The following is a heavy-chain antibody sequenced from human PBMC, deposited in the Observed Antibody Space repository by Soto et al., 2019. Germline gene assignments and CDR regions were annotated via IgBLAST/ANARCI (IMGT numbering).Heavy chain of an antibody. CDR3: ARDPGGYSSGWYYYYGMDV. CDR1: GDSVSSNSAA. CDR2: TYYRSKWYN. V-gene: IGHV6-1*01. Sequence: SQTLSLTCAISGDSVSSNSAAWNWIRQSPSRGLEWLGRTYYRSKWYNDYAVSVKSRITINPDTSKNQFSLQLNSVTPEDTAVYYCARDPGGYSSGWYYYYGMDVWGQGTTVTVSS. D-gene: IGHD6-19*01. J-gene: IGHJ6*02.